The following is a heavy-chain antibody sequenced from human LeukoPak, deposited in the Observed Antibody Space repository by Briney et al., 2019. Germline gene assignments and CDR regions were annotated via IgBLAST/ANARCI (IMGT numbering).Heavy chain of an antibody. Sequence: SETLSLTCTVSWGSISSYYWSWIRQPPGKGLEWIGYIYDSGSTSYNPSLQSRVTISIDTSKNQFSLRLTSVTAADTAVYYCARGGSYYDFWSGYYDYYYYMDVWGKGTTVTVSS. CDR2: IYDSGST. V-gene: IGHV4-59*01. CDR3: ARGGSYYDFWSGYYDYYYYMDV. J-gene: IGHJ6*03. D-gene: IGHD3-3*01. CDR1: WGSISSYY.